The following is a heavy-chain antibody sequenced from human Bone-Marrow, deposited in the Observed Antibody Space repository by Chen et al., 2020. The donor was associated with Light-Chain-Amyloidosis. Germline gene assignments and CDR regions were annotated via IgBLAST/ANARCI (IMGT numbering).Heavy chain of an antibody. CDR1: GYTLAELS. J-gene: IGHJ6*02. V-gene: IGHV1-24*01. D-gene: IGHD4-17*01. CDR2: FEPEDGRR. CDR3: TADSSVTTAYYRRYAMDV. Sequence: QVQLVQSGAEVKRPGTSVKVSCEVSGYTLAELSMHWVRQAPGKRLEWVGGFEPEDGRRIYAPKFQGRVTMTEDTSTETAYMELRALRSEDTAVYYCTADSSVTTAYYRRYAMDVWGQGTAVTVSS.